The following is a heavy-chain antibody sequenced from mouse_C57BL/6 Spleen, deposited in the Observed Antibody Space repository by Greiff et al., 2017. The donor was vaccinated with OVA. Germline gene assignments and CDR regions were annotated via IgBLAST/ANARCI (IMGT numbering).Heavy chain of an antibody. J-gene: IGHJ4*01. CDR3: ARAPLTATDAMDY. V-gene: IGHV1-26*01. D-gene: IGHD4-1*01. CDR2: INPNNGGT. Sequence: EVQLQQSGPELVKPGASVKLSCKASGYTFTDYYINWVKQSHGQSLEWIGDINPNNGGTSYNQKFKGKATLTVEKSSSTAYMELRSLTSEGSAVYYCARAPLTATDAMDYWGQGTSVTVSS. CDR1: GYTFTDYY.